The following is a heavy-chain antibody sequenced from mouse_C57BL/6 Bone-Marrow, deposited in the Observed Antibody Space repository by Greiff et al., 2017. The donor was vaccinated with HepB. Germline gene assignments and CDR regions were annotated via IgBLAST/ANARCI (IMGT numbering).Heavy chain of an antibody. J-gene: IGHJ4*01. D-gene: IGHD1-1*01. Sequence: EVQLQQSGAELVRPGASVKLSCTASGFNIKDDYMHWVKQRPEQGLEWIGWIDPENGDTEYASKFQGKATITADTSSNTAYLQLSSLTSEDTAVYYCTTHTVGATDYYAMDYWGQGTSVTVSS. CDR3: TTHTVGATDYYAMDY. CDR2: IDPENGDT. V-gene: IGHV14-4*01. CDR1: GFNIKDDY.